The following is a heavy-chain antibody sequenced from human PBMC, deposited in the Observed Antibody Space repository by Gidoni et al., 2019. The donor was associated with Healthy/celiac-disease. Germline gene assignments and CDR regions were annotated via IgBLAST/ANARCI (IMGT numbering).Heavy chain of an antibody. J-gene: IGHJ6*02. CDR1: GSTFTSYA. V-gene: IGHV1-3*01. Sequence: QVQLVQSGAEVKKPGASVTVSCTASGSTFTSYAMPWVRQAPGQRLEWMGWINAGNGNTKYSQKFQGRVTITRDTSASTAYMELSSLRSEDTAVYYCARVTSLGATLRHYYYGMDVWGQGTTVTVSS. D-gene: IGHD1-26*01. CDR3: ARVTSLGATLRHYYYGMDV. CDR2: INAGNGNT.